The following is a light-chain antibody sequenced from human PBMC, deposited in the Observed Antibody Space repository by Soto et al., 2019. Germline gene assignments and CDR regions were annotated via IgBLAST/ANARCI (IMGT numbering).Light chain of an antibody. J-gene: IGLJ1*01. Sequence: QSALTQPPSVSAAPGQRVTISCTGSSSNIGAGYDVHWYQQLPGTAPKLLIYGNSNRPSGLPDRFSGSKSGTSASLAITGLQAEDEADYYCQSYDSSLSGYVFGTGTKVTVL. CDR3: QSYDSSLSGYV. CDR2: GNS. V-gene: IGLV1-40*01. CDR1: SSNIGAGYD.